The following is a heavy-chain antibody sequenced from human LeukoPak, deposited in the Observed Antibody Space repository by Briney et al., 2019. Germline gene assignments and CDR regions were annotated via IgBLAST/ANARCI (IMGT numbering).Heavy chain of an antibody. J-gene: IGHJ4*02. Sequence: SETLSLTCTVSGGSISSSSYYWGWIRQPPGKGLEWIGSIYYSGSTYYNPSLRSRVTISVDTSKNQFSLKVSSVTAADTAVYYCARGGEMATLYHFAYWGQGTLVTVSS. CDR3: ARGGEMATLYHFAY. CDR2: IYYSGST. V-gene: IGHV4-39*07. D-gene: IGHD5-24*01. CDR1: GGSISSSSYY.